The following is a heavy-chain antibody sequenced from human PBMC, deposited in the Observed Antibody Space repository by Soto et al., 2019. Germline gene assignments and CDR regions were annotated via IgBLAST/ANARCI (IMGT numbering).Heavy chain of an antibody. CDR3: ARRIVAKETFDY. CDR1: GGSIISYY. Sequence: PSETLSLTCTVSGGSIISYYWSWIRQPPGRGLEWIGFIYYAGSTKYNPSLNSRVTISVDTSKNQFSLTVTSVTAADTAVYYCARRIVAKETFDYCGQGTLVTVSS. CDR2: IYYAGST. J-gene: IGHJ4*02. V-gene: IGHV4-59*08. D-gene: IGHD5-12*01.